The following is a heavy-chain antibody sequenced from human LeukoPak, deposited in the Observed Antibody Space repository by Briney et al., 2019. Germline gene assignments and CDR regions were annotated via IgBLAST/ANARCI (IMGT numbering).Heavy chain of an antibody. CDR3: ARHPYYYDSSSYYFAYYGMDV. D-gene: IGHD3-22*01. CDR2: IYPGDSDT. V-gene: IGHV5-51*01. CDR1: GYSFTSYW. J-gene: IGHJ6*02. Sequence: GESLTISCTGSGYSFTSYWIGWVRQMPRKGLEWMGIIYPGDSDTRYSPSFQGQVTISADKSISTAYLQWSSLKASDTAMYYCARHPYYYDSSSYYFAYYGMDVWGQGTTVTVSS.